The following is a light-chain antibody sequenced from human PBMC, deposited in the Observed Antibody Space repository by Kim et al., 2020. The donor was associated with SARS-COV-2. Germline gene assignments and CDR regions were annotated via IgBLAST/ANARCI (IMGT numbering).Light chain of an antibody. CDR3: NSRDSSGNHWV. J-gene: IGLJ3*02. V-gene: IGLV3-19*01. CDR2: GKN. Sequence: SSELTQDLAVSVALGQTVRITCQGASLRSSYASWYQQKPGQAPVLVSYGKNNRPAGIPDRFSGSSSGNTASLTITGAQAEDEAVYYCNSRDSSGNHWVFGGGTQLTVL. CDR1: SLRSSY.